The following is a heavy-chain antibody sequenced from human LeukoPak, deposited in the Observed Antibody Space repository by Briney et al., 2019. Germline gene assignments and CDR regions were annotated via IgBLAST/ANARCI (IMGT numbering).Heavy chain of an antibody. V-gene: IGHV3-30-3*01. CDR1: GFTFSSYA. J-gene: IGHJ4*02. D-gene: IGHD1-26*01. CDR3: ARVSLGSYSFDY. CDR2: ISYDGSNK. Sequence: GGSLRLSCAASGFTFSSYAMHWVRQAPGKGLEWVAVISYDGSNKYYADSVKGRFTISRDNSKNTLYLQMNSLRAEDTAVYYCARVSLGSYSFDYWGQGTLVTVSS.